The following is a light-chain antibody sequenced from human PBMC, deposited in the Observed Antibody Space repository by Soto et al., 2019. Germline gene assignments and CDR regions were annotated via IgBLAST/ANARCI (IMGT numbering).Light chain of an antibody. CDR3: QQYGSSGT. Sequence: EILLTQSPGTLSLSPGERATLSCGASQSVSNNYLAWYQQKPGHAPRLLIYGASNRATGIPGRLSGSASGTDFTLTISRLEPEDSAVYYCQQYGSSGTFGQGTKVDIK. J-gene: IGKJ1*01. CDR2: GAS. CDR1: QSVSNNY. V-gene: IGKV3-20*01.